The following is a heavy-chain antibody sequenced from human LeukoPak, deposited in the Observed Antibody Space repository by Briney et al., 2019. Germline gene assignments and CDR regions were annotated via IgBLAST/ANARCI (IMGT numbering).Heavy chain of an antibody. CDR2: IHHSGST. D-gene: IGHD6-13*01. J-gene: IGHJ4*02. Sequence: KPSETLSLTCIVSGYSISSGYYWGWIRQPPGKGLEWIANIHHSGSTYYNPSLKSRVTISVDTSKNQFSLKLSSVTAADTAVYYCARDIVFDYSSSWYEYYFDYWGQGTLVTVSS. CDR1: GYSISSGYY. CDR3: ARDIVFDYSSSWYEYYFDY. V-gene: IGHV4-38-2*02.